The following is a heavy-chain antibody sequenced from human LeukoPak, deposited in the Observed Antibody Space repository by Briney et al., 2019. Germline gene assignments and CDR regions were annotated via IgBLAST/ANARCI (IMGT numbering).Heavy chain of an antibody. CDR3: ARRAQYLFYYYYYYMDV. J-gene: IGHJ6*03. CDR1: GFTFSSYW. D-gene: IGHD2-2*02. V-gene: IGHV3-7*01. Sequence: GGSLRLSCAASGFTFSSYWMSWVRQAPGKGLEWVANIKQDGSEKYYVDSVKGRFTISRDNAKNSLYLQMNSLRAKDTAVYYCARRAQYLFYYYYYYMDVWGKGTTVTVSS. CDR2: IKQDGSEK.